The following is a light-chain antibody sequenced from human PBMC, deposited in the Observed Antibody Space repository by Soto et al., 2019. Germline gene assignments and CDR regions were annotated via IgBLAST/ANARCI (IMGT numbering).Light chain of an antibody. V-gene: IGKV3-20*01. CDR3: QQYGSSPET. J-gene: IGKJ1*01. CDR1: QSVSSNY. CDR2: GAS. Sequence: EIVLTQSPGTLSLSPGERATLSCRASQSVSSNYLAWYQQKPGQAPRLLIYGASSRATGIPDRFSGSGSGTDFTRTISRREPEDFVVYYCQQYGSSPETFGQGTKVEIK.